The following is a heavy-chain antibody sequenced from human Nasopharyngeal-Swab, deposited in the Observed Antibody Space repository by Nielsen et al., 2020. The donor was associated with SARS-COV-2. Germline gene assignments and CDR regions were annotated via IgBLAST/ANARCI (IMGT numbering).Heavy chain of an antibody. Sequence: GVLKISCAASGFTFSSYWMHWVRQAPGKGLVWVSRINSDGRSTNYADSVKGRFTISRDNAKNTLYLQMNSLRAEDTAVYYCARGQVSNYYYMDVWGKGTTVTVSS. J-gene: IGHJ6*03. V-gene: IGHV3-74*01. D-gene: IGHD6-6*01. CDR2: INSDGRST. CDR3: ARGQVSNYYYMDV. CDR1: GFTFSSYW.